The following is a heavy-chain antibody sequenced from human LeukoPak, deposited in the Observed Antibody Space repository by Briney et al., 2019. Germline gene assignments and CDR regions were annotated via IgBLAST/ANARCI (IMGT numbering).Heavy chain of an antibody. CDR3: AKDLLEGSDFDY. J-gene: IGHJ4*02. CDR1: GFTFSSYG. CDR2: ISYDGSNK. D-gene: IGHD2-15*01. Sequence: GRSLRLSCAASGFTFSSYGMHWVRQAPGKGLEWVAVISYDGSNKYYADSVKGRFTISRDNSKNTLYLQMNSLRAEDTAVYYCAKDLLEGSDFDYWGQGTLVTVSS. V-gene: IGHV3-30*18.